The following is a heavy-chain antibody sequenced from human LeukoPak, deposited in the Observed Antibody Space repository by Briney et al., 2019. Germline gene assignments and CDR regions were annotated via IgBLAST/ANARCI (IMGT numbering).Heavy chain of an antibody. CDR3: ARTPNYFESTGSFDY. J-gene: IGHJ4*02. CDR2: ISYDGSDK. CDR1: GFTFRSYR. V-gene: IGHV3-30*04. D-gene: IGHD3-22*01. Sequence: GRSLRLSCAASGFTFRSYRMHWVRQAPGKGLERVAVISYDGSDKDYADSVKGRFTISRDNAKNTVHLDMNSLTTEDTAVYYCARTPNYFESTGSFDYWGQGTLVIVSS.